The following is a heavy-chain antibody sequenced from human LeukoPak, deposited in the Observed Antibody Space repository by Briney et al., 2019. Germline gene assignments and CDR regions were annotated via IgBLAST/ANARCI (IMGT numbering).Heavy chain of an antibody. CDR2: INHSGST. J-gene: IGHJ6*02. Sequence: GSLRLSCAASGFTFSSYSMTWVRQAPGKGLEWIGEINHSGSTNYNPSLKSRVTISVDTSKNQFSLKLSSVTAADTAVYYCARVRSGSNYYYYGMDVWGQGTTVTVSS. V-gene: IGHV4-34*01. CDR1: GFTFSSYS. D-gene: IGHD3-3*01. CDR3: ARVRSGSNYYYYGMDV.